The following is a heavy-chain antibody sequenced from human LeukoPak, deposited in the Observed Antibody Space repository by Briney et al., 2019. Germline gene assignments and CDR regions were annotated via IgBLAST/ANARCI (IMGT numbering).Heavy chain of an antibody. Sequence: PGGSLRLSCAASGFTFSSYWMHWVRQAPGKGLMWVSRVNTDGSHTNYADSVKGRFTISRDNAKNALYLQMNSLRAEDTAIYYCARGDLTFWGFPHWGQGALVTVSS. CDR2: VNTDGSHT. CDR3: ARGDLTFWGFPH. D-gene: IGHD7-27*01. J-gene: IGHJ4*02. CDR1: GFTFSSYW. V-gene: IGHV3-74*01.